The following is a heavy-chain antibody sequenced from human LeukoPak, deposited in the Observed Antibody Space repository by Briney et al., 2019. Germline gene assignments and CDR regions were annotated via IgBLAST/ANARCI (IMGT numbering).Heavy chain of an antibody. Sequence: PGGSLRLSCAASGFTFSSYAMTWVRQSPGKGLEWVSVIGSGGDTYYSDSVQGRFTISRDNSKNTQYLQMNSLRADDTAVYYCAKYYAARSRSFDFWGQGTLVTVSS. CDR2: IGSGGDT. V-gene: IGHV3-23*01. J-gene: IGHJ4*02. CDR3: AKYYAARSRSFDF. CDR1: GFTFSSYA. D-gene: IGHD3-10*01.